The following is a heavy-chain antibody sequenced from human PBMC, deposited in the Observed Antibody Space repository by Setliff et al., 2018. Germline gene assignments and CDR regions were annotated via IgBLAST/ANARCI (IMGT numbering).Heavy chain of an antibody. Sequence: SVKVSCKASRGTFSSYGITWVRQAPGQGLEWMGGTIPMFGTTNYARKFQGRVTITTDKSTSTAYMELSSLTSADTAVYYCAREGVDTRSSTDYRYYMDVWGKGTTVTVSS. CDR2: TIPMFGTT. CDR3: AREGVDTRSSTDYRYYMDV. V-gene: IGHV1-69*05. J-gene: IGHJ6*03. CDR1: RGTFSSYG. D-gene: IGHD5-18*01.